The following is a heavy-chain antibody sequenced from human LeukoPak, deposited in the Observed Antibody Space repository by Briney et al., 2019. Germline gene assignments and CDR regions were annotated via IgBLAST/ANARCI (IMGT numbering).Heavy chain of an antibody. V-gene: IGHV4-39*01. CDR1: GGSISSSSYY. CDR3: ARRIVVVVAARWFDP. J-gene: IGHJ5*02. Sequence: SETLSLTCTVSGGSISSSSYYWGWIRQPPGKGLEWIGSISYSGSTYYNPSLKSRVTISVDTSKNQFSLKLSSVTAADTAVYYCARRIVVVVAARWFDPWGQGTLVTVSS. D-gene: IGHD2-15*01. CDR2: ISYSGST.